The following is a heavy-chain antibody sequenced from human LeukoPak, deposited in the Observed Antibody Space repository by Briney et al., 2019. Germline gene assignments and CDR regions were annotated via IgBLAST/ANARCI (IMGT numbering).Heavy chain of an antibody. V-gene: IGHV3-21*01. CDR1: GFTFSSYS. D-gene: IGHD6-19*01. Sequence: GGSLRLSCAASGFTFSSYSMTWVRQAPGKGLEWVSSISGSSSYIYYADSVKGRFTISRDNAKNSLYLQMNSLRAEDTAVYYCARDLEGQWLVEGGYFDYWGQGTLVTVSS. CDR2: ISGSSSYI. J-gene: IGHJ4*02. CDR3: ARDLEGQWLVEGGYFDY.